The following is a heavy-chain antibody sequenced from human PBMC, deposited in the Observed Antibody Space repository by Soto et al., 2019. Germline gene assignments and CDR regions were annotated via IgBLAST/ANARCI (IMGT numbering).Heavy chain of an antibody. V-gene: IGHV4-39*01. D-gene: IGHD1-26*01. CDR3: ESPRVVGSTRYYFDY. J-gene: IGHJ4*02. CDR2: IYYSGST. Sequence: SETVPLTCTVSGGSISSSNYYWGWIRQPPGKGLEWIGSIYYSGSTYYNPSLKSRVTISVDTSRNQFSLRLRSVTAADTAVYYCESPRVVGSTRYYFDYWGQGTLV. CDR1: GGSISSSNYY.